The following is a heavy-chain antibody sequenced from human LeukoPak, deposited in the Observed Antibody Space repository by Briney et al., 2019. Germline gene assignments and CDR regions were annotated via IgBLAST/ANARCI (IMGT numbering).Heavy chain of an antibody. CDR1: GFTFSSYG. CDR3: AKVGGLGRWFEYFQH. CDR2: IRYDGSVT. V-gene: IGHV3-30*02. J-gene: IGHJ1*01. D-gene: IGHD4-23*01. Sequence: GGSLRLSCAASGFTFSSYGMHWVRQAPGKGLEWVAFIRYDGSVTYFADSVKGRFTISRDNSKNTLYLQMNSLRAEDTAVYYCAKVGGLGRWFEYFQHWGQGTLVTVSS.